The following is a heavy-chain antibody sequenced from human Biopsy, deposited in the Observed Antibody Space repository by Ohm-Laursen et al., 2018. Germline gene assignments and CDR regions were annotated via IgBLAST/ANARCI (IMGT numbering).Heavy chain of an antibody. CDR1: GGSITSYS. V-gene: IGHV4-59*08. J-gene: IGHJ2*01. D-gene: IGHD6-25*01. CDR2: IYNTGDT. Sequence: PSETLSLTCIVSGGSITSYSWSWIRQPPGKGLEPIGYIYNTGDTTYNPSLQSRVTISLDTSNNQLSLRLRSVTAADAAVYYCARRSAANWYFNLWGRGTLVTVSS. CDR3: ARRSAANWYFNL.